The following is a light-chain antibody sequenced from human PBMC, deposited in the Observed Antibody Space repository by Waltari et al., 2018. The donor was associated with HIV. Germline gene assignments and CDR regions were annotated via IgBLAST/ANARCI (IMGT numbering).Light chain of an antibody. CDR3: QQYGRSPYN. CDR1: QRVSSNY. CDR2: GAS. J-gene: IGKJ2*01. Sequence: EVVLTQSPGTLSLSPGERATLSCRASQRVSSNYLAWYQQRPGQAPRLLIHGASSRATGIPDRFSGSGSGTDFTLTISRLEPEDFAVYYCQQYGRSPYNFGQGTKLEIK. V-gene: IGKV3-20*01.